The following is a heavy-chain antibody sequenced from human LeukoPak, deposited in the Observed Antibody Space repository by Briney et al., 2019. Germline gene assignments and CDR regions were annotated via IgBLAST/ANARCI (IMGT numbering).Heavy chain of an antibody. V-gene: IGHV3-33*01. CDR1: GFTFSSYG. J-gene: IGHJ4*02. CDR3: ARDLGYTYGLSSN. D-gene: IGHD5-18*01. CDR2: IWYDGSNK. Sequence: GGSLRLSCAASGFTFSSYGMHWVRQAPGKGLEWVAVIWYDGSNKYYADSVKGRFTISRDNSKNTLYLQMNSLRAEDTAVYYCARDLGYTYGLSSNWGQGTLVTVSS.